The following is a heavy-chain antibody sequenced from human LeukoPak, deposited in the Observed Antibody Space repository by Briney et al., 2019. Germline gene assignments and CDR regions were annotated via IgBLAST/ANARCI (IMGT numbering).Heavy chain of an antibody. CDR1: GFTFSIYA. V-gene: IGHV3-23*01. Sequence: PGGSLRLSCAASGFTFSIYAMNWVRQAPGKGLEWVSVIGGSADSADYADSVKGRFTISRDDSKNTLYLQMISLRSEDTAVYYCAHGTVYQLDYWGQGTLVTVSS. J-gene: IGHJ4*02. CDR2: IGGSADSA. CDR3: AHGTVYQLDY. D-gene: IGHD2-2*01.